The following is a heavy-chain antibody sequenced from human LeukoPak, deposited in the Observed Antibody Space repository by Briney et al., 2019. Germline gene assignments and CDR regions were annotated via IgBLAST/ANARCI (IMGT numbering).Heavy chain of an antibody. Sequence: PGGSLRLSCAASGFTFSSYWMSWVRQAPGKGLEWVANIKQDGSEKYYVDSVKGRFTISRDNAKNSLYLQMNSLRAEDMALYYCAKDISPSYYYYYMDVWGKGTTVTVSS. D-gene: IGHD3-9*01. CDR2: IKQDGSEK. CDR3: AKDISPSYYYYYMDV. V-gene: IGHV3-7*03. J-gene: IGHJ6*03. CDR1: GFTFSSYW.